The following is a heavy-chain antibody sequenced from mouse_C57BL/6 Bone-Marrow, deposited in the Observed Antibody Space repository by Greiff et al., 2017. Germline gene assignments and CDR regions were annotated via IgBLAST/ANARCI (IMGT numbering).Heavy chain of an antibody. CDR2: IYPGGGYT. CDR1: GYTFTNYW. J-gene: IGHJ3*01. D-gene: IGHD1-1*01. CDR3: AIYYYGSSYVAWFAY. V-gene: IGHV1-63*01. Sequence: VQLQQSGAELVRPGTSVKMSCKASGYTFTNYWIGWAKQRPGHGLEWIGDIYPGGGYTNYNEKFKGKATLTADKSSSTVYMQFSSLTSEDSAIYYCAIYYYGSSYVAWFAYWGQGTLVTVSA.